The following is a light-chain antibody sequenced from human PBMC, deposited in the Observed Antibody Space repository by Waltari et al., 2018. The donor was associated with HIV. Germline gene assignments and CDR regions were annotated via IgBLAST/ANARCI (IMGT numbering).Light chain of an antibody. V-gene: IGLV1-40*01. Sequence: QSLLTQPPSVSATPGQRITISCTGTKSNIGAGHEVHWYRQLPGTAPRLLIFANSNRPSGVPDRISGSKSTASASLAITGLQAEDEGYYYCQSSDIRLHGLWVFGGGTKVTVL. J-gene: IGLJ3*02. CDR3: QSSDIRLHGLWV. CDR2: ANS. CDR1: KSNIGAGHE.